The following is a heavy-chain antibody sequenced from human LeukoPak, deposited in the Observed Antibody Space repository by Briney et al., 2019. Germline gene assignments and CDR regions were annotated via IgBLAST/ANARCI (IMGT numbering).Heavy chain of an antibody. CDR1: GGSISSSSYY. CDR3: ARVYYSRSYDYWYFDL. Sequence: SETLSLTCTVSGGSISSSSYYWSWIRQPPGKGLEWIGYIYYSGNTNYNPSLKSRVTISVDTSKNQFSLKLSSVTAADAAVYYCARVYYSRSYDYWYFDLWGRGTLVTVSS. CDR2: IYYSGNT. D-gene: IGHD6-13*01. J-gene: IGHJ2*01. V-gene: IGHV4-61*01.